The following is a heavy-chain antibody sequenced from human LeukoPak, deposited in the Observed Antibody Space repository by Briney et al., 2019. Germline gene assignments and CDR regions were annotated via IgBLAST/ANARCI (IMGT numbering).Heavy chain of an antibody. V-gene: IGHV1-18*01. CDR3: ARGGYYGSGSFPDY. J-gene: IGHJ4*02. CDR2: ISAYNGDA. CDR1: GYSFGSFG. D-gene: IGHD3-10*01. Sequence: GASVKVSCKASGYSFGSFGINWVRQAPGQGLEWMGWISAYNGDASYAQKLQGRVTMTTDTSTSTAYMDLRSLRSGDTAVYYCARGGYYGSGSFPDYWGQGTLVTVSS.